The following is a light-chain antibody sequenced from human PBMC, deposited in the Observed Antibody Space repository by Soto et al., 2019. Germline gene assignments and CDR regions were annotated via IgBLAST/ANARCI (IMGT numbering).Light chain of an antibody. V-gene: IGKV3-20*01. CDR3: QQHDSLPWT. CDR1: QSVSSN. Sequence: IGITHSLATLSVSPGTKSTLSGRASQSVSSNLAWYQQKPGQAPRLLISGASRRDTGIPDRFSGAGSGTEFTLTISRLEPDDFASYYCQQHDSLPWTFGQGTRVDI. J-gene: IGKJ1*01. CDR2: GAS.